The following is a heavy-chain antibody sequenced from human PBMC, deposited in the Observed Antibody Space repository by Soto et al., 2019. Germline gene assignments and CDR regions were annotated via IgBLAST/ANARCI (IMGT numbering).Heavy chain of an antibody. Sequence: PGESLKISCKGSGYSFTNYWIGWVRQMPGKGLEWMGIIYPGDSNTRYSPSFQGQVTISADKSISTAYLQWSSLKASDTAMYYCARVGSSGLYYFDYWGQGTLVTVSS. J-gene: IGHJ4*02. CDR3: ARVGSSGLYYFDY. CDR2: IYPGDSNT. V-gene: IGHV5-51*01. D-gene: IGHD6-19*01. CDR1: GYSFTNYW.